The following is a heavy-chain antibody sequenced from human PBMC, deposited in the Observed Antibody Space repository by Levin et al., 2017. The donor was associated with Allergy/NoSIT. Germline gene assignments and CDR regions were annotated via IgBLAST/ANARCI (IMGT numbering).Heavy chain of an antibody. V-gene: IGHV5-51*01. CDR2: ICPGDSDT. CDR3: VRHGLVVRALDVMDV. Sequence: GESLKISCRVSGDSFTRYWIAWVRQLPGQGLEWMGIICPGDSDTRYSPSFQGQVTMSADKSTDTAYLQWSTLKASDTATYYGVRHGLVVRALDVMDVWGQGTTVTV. CDR1: GDSFTRYW. D-gene: IGHD3-10*01. J-gene: IGHJ6*02.